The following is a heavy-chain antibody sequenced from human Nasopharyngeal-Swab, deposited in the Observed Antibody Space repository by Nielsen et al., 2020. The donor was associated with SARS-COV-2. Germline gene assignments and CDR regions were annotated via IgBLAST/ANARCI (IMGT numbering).Heavy chain of an antibody. J-gene: IGHJ6*03. V-gene: IGHV4-34*01. D-gene: IGHD7-27*01. CDR1: GGSFSADY. CDR3: ARGLSGIVPSPILGLGPYYYCYYMDV. Sequence: SETLSLTCAVCGGSFSADYWGWIRQPPGRELEWIGEINHSGSTNYNPSLKSRVTISVDPSKNQFSQRLSSVTAADTAVYYCARGLSGIVPSPILGLGPYYYCYYMDVWGKGTTVTVSS. CDR2: INHSGST.